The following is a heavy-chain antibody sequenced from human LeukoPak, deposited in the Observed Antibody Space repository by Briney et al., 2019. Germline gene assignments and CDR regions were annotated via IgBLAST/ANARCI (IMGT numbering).Heavy chain of an antibody. CDR3: ARGGDSSGFY. CDR2: IYTSGST. CDR1: GGSISSYY. Sequence: PSETLSLTCTVSGGSISSYYWSWIRQPAGKGLEWIGRIYTSGSTNYNPSLKSRVTISVDKSKNQFSLKLNSVTAADTAVYYCARGGDSSGFYWGQGTLVTVSS. J-gene: IGHJ4*02. V-gene: IGHV4-4*07. D-gene: IGHD6-19*01.